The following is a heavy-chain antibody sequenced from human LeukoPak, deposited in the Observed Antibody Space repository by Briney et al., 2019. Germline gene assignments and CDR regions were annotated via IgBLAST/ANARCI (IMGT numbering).Heavy chain of an antibody. Sequence: SETLSLTCIVSGDSIGNYYWSWIRQPAGKGLEWIGRVYTSGSTNYNPSLKSRVTLSIDTSENQYSLKLSSVTAADTAVYYCARGGYTYGHKFGFDIWGQGSMVTAAS. D-gene: IGHD5-18*01. J-gene: IGHJ3*02. CDR3: ARGGYTYGHKFGFDI. CDR2: VYTSGST. CDR1: GDSIGNYY. V-gene: IGHV4-4*07.